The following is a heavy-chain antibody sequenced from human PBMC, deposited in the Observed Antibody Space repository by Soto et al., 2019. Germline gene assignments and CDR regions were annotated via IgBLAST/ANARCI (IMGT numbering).Heavy chain of an antibody. D-gene: IGHD2-15*01. Sequence: SETLSLTFTVSGGSVSSDNHYWTWIRQPPGKGLEWIGYAHYSGSTNYNPSLKSRVTISADTSKNQLSLRLTSVTAADSAIYFCGREGCPSRKLPTTSSFHLGGR. J-gene: IGHJ2*01. CDR3: GREGCPSRKLPTTSSFHL. CDR2: AHYSGST. V-gene: IGHV4-61*01. CDR1: GGSVSSDNHY.